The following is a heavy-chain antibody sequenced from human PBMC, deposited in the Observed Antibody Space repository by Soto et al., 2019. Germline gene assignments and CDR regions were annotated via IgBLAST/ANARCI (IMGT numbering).Heavy chain of an antibody. CDR1: GLNFSNYG. CDR2: ISSSGFPI. Sequence: EVQLVESGGGLVQAGGSVRLSCAASGLNFSNYGMNWVRQAPGKGLEWVSHISSSGFPIYYADSVKGRFTIARDNARNSLYLHMNSLRDEDTAVYYCASILLPPFWGQGTLVTVSS. J-gene: IGHJ4*02. V-gene: IGHV3-48*02. D-gene: IGHD2-2*02. CDR3: ASILLPPF.